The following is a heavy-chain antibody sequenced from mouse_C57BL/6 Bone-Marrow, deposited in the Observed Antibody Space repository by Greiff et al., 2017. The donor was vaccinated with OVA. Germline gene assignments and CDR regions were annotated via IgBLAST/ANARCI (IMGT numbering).Heavy chain of an antibody. V-gene: IGHV5-9*01. CDR3: ARLPYYGDYYAMDY. CDR1: GFTFSSYT. CDR2: ISGGGGNT. J-gene: IGHJ4*01. D-gene: IGHD2-10*01. Sequence: EVHLVESGGGLVKPGGSLKLSCAASGFTFSSYTMSWVRQTPEKRLEWVATISGGGGNTYYPDSVKGRFTISRDNAKNTLYLQMSSLRSEDTALYYCARLPYYGDYYAMDYWGQGTSVTVSS.